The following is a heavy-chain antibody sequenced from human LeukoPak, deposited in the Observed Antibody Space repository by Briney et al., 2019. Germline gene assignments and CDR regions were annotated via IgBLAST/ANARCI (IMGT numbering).Heavy chain of an antibody. V-gene: IGHV5-10-1*01. CDR2: IDPSDSYS. J-gene: IGHJ6*02. Sequence: GESLKISCKGSGYSFTSYWISWVRRMPGKGLEWVGRIDPSDSYSNYSPSFQGHVTISADKSISTAYLQWSSLRASDTAMYYCAGYCSGGSCYSSDYSFGMDVWGQGTTVTVSS. CDR1: GYSFTSYW. D-gene: IGHD2-15*01. CDR3: AGYCSGGSCYSSDYSFGMDV.